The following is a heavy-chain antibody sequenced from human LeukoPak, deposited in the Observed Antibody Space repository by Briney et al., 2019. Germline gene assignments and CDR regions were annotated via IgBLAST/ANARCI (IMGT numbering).Heavy chain of an antibody. Sequence: PSETLSLTCTVSGGSISSFYWSWIRQPPGKGLQWIGYIYYSGITRYNPSLKSRVTISVDTSKNQFSLNLNSVTAADTAVYYCAGGAYSRGFDYWGQGTLVTVSS. CDR1: GGSISSFY. V-gene: IGHV4-59*08. D-gene: IGHD6-13*01. CDR2: IYYSGIT. CDR3: AGGAYSRGFDY. J-gene: IGHJ4*02.